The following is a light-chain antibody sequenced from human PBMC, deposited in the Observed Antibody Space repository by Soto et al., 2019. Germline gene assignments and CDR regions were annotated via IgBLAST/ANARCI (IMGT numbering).Light chain of an antibody. J-gene: IGKJ1*01. CDR3: QQYNNWPPWT. CDR2: GAS. Sequence: EIVMTQSPATLSVFPGERATLSCRASQSVSSNLAWYQQKPGQAPRLLIYGASTRATGSPARFSGSGSGTEFTLTISSLQSEDFAVYYCQQYNNWPPWTFGQGTKVEIK. CDR1: QSVSSN. V-gene: IGKV3-15*01.